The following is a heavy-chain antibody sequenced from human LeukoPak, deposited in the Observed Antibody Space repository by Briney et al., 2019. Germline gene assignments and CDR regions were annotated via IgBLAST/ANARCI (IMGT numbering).Heavy chain of an antibody. CDR3: VSSDDTSGYFLY. D-gene: IGHD3-22*01. J-gene: IGHJ4*02. V-gene: IGHV7-4-1*02. CDR1: GYTFTNYP. CDR2: VNTNTGNP. Sequence: GASVKVSCKTSGYTFTNYPINWVRQAPGQGLEWMGWVNTNTGNPTYAQGLTGRFVCSSDTSISTAYLQISSLKHEDTDVYYCVSSDDTSGYFLYWGQGTLVTVSS.